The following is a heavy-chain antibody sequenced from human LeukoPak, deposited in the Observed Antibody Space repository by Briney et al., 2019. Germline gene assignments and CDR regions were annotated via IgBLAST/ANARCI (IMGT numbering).Heavy chain of an antibody. D-gene: IGHD3-3*01. J-gene: IGHJ5*02. CDR2: INPSGGST. V-gene: IGHV1-46*01. Sequence: ASVKVSCEASGYTFTSYYMHWVRQAPGQGLEWMGIINPSGGSTSYAQKFQGRVTMTRDTSISTAYMELSSLRAEDTAVYYCAKGGVVSFWGGYFQRLLYKGNWFDPWGQGTLVTVSS. CDR1: GYTFTSYY. CDR3: AKGGVVSFWGGYFQRLLYKGNWFDP.